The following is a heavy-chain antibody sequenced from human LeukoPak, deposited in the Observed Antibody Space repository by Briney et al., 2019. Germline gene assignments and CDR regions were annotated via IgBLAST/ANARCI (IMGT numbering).Heavy chain of an antibody. V-gene: IGHV4-34*01. CDR2: INHSGST. Sequence: SETLSLTCAVYGGSFSGYYWSWIRQPPGKGLEWIGEINHSGSTNYNPSLKSRVTISVDTSKNQFSLKLSSVTAADTAVYYCARGTLDYWGQGTLVTVSS. CDR3: ARGTLDY. J-gene: IGHJ4*02. CDR1: GGSFSGYY.